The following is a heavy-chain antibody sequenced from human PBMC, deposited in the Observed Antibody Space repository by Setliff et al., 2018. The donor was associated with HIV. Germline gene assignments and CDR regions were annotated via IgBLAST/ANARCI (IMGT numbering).Heavy chain of an antibody. CDR1: GYTFTSYA. CDR3: ARDNVDSDSRTYLHH. Sequence: ASVKVSCKASGYTFTSYAMHWVRQAPGQRLEWMGWINAGNGNTKYSQKFQGRVTITADKSTSTAYMELSSLTSDDAAVYFCARDNVDSDSRTYLHHWGQGTLVTVSS. CDR2: INAGNGNT. V-gene: IGHV1-3*01. J-gene: IGHJ5*02. D-gene: IGHD3-22*01.